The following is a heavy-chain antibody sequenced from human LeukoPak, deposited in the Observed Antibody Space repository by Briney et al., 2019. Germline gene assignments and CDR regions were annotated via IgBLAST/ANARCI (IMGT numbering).Heavy chain of an antibody. CDR1: GFTFSSYE. CDR2: ISSSGSTI. Sequence: GGSLRLSCAASGFTFSSYEMNWVRQAPGKGLEWVSYISSSGSTIYYADSVKGRFTIYRDNAKNSLYLQMNSLRAEDTSVYYCAELGITMIGGVWGKGTTVTISS. J-gene: IGHJ6*04. V-gene: IGHV3-48*03. D-gene: IGHD3-10*02. CDR3: AELGITMIGGV.